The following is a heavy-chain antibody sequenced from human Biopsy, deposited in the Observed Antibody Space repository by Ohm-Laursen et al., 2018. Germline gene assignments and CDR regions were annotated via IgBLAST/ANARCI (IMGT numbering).Heavy chain of an antibody. J-gene: IGHJ5*02. CDR1: GGTFSSSA. CDR3: AIGGGYNWNNGWFDP. D-gene: IGHD1/OR15-1a*01. CDR2: IIGIFRTA. V-gene: IGHV1-69*13. Sequence: SVKVSCKASGGTFSSSAITWVRQAPGQGLEWMGGIIGIFRTAHYAQKFQGRVTITADEFMSTAYMELSSLRSEDTAVYYCAIGGGYNWNNGWFDPWGQGTLVTVSS.